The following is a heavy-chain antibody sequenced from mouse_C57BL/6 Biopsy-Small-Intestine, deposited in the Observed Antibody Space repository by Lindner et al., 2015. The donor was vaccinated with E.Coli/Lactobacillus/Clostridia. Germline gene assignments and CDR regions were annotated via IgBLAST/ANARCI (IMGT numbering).Heavy chain of an antibody. CDR2: FYPGSDSV. D-gene: IGHD2-1*01. CDR3: ARHEAHYGNYGY. CDR1: GYTFPKYT. J-gene: IGHJ2*01. V-gene: IGHV1-62-2*01. Sequence: VQLQESGPELVKPGASVKLSCKASGYTFPKYTIHWVKQRSGQGLEWIGWFYPGSDSVQYNEKFRDKATLTADKSSSTVYTELSRLTSEDSAVYFCARHEAHYGNYGYWGQGTTLTVSS.